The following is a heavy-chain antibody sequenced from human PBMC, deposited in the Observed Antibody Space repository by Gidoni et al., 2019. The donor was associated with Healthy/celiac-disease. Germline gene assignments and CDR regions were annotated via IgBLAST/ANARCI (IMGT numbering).Heavy chain of an antibody. CDR1: GGSISSGSYY. V-gene: IGHV4-61*02. J-gene: IGHJ4*02. CDR2: IYTSGST. D-gene: IGHD3-3*01. Sequence: QVQLQESGPGLVKPSQTLSLTCTVSGGSISSGSYYWSWIRQPAGKGLEWIGRIYTSGSTNYNPSLKSRVTISVDTSKNQFSLKLSSVTAADTAVYYCATTYDFWSGYSTGLYYFDYWGQGTLVTVSS. CDR3: ATTYDFWSGYSTGLYYFDY.